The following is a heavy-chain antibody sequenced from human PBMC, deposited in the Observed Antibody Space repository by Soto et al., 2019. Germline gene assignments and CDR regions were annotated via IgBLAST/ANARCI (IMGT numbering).Heavy chain of an antibody. J-gene: IGHJ4*02. Sequence: SVTLSLTCAVYGGSFSGYYWSWIRQPPGKGLEWIGEINHSGSTNYNPSLKSRVTISVDTSKNQFSLKLSSVTAADTAVYYCARDRDILTGYYRTIGARYFDYWGQGTLVTVSS. CDR3: ARDRDILTGYYRTIGARYFDY. CDR1: GGSFSGYY. CDR2: INHSGST. V-gene: IGHV4-34*01. D-gene: IGHD3-9*01.